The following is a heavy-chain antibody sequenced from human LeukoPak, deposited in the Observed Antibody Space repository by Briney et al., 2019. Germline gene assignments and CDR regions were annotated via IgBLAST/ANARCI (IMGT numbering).Heavy chain of an antibody. CDR3: ARVGKGATTGRWIWFDP. Sequence: ASVKVSCKASGYTFTGYHMHWVRQAPGQGLEWMGRINPNSGGTNYVQKFQGRVTMTRDTSISTAYMELSRLRSDDTAVYYCARVGKGATTGRWIWFDPWGQGTLVTVSP. J-gene: IGHJ5*02. D-gene: IGHD1-26*01. CDR2: INPNSGGT. CDR1: GYTFTGYH. V-gene: IGHV1-2*06.